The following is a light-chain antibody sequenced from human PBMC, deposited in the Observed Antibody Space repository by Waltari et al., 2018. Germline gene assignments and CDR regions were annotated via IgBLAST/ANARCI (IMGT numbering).Light chain of an antibody. CDR2: DVS. J-gene: IGLJ3*02. Sequence: QSALTQPRSVSGSPGHSVTISCTGISSDVGGYNYVSWYQQHPGKAPKLMIYDVSKRPSGVPDRFSGSKSGNTASLTISGLQAEDEADYYCCSYVGSYTWVFGGGTKLTVL. CDR3: CSYVGSYTWV. CDR1: SSDVGGYNY. V-gene: IGLV2-11*01.